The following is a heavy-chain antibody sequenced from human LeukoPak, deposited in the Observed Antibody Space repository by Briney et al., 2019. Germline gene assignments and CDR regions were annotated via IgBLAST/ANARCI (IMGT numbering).Heavy chain of an antibody. J-gene: IGHJ5*02. CDR1: GGSISSSSYY. Sequence: SETLSLTCTVSGGSISSSSYYWGWIRQPPGKGLEWIGSIYYSGSTYYNPSLKSRVTISVDTSKNQFSLKLSSVTAADTAVYYCARDVVSWSCWLDPWGQGTLVTVSS. V-gene: IGHV4-39*07. D-gene: IGHD2-8*02. CDR3: ARDVVSWSCWLDP. CDR2: IYYSGST.